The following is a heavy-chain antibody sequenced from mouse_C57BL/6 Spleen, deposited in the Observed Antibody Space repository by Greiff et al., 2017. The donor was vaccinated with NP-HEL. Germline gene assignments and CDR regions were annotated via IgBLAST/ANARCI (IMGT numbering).Heavy chain of an antibody. CDR1: GFTFSDYG. Sequence: DVMLVESGGGLVKPGGSLKLSCAASGFTFSDYGMHWVRQAPEKGLEWVAYISSGSSTIYYADTVNGRFTISRDNAKNTLFLQMTSLRSEDTAMYYCARPHGSSPWFAYWCQGTLVTVSA. V-gene: IGHV5-17*01. D-gene: IGHD1-1*01. J-gene: IGHJ3*01. CDR2: ISSGSSTI. CDR3: ARPHGSSPWFAY.